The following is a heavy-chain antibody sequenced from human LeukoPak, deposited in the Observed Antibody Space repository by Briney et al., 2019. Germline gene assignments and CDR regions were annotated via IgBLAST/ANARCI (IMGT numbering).Heavy chain of an antibody. J-gene: IGHJ4*02. Sequence: PSETLSLTCTVSGGSISSYYWTWIRKPPGKGLKWIGYIYYSGSTNYNPSLKSRVTISVDTSKNQFSLKLSSVTAADTAVYYCASYSYYYDSSGYFDYWGQGTLVTVSS. CDR1: GGSISSYY. CDR3: ASYSYYYDSSGYFDY. CDR2: IYYSGST. D-gene: IGHD3-22*01. V-gene: IGHV4-59*01.